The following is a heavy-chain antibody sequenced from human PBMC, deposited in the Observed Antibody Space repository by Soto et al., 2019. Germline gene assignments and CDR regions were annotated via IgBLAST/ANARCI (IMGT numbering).Heavy chain of an antibody. CDR3: ARDAYGSGSLNFDY. D-gene: IGHD3-10*01. Sequence: PSETLSLTCTVSGGSISSYYWSWIRQPPGKGLEWIGYIYYSGSTNYNPSLKSRVTISVDTSKNQFSLKLSSVTAADTAVYYCARDAYGSGSLNFDYWGQGTLVTVSS. CDR1: GGSISSYY. V-gene: IGHV4-59*01. CDR2: IYYSGST. J-gene: IGHJ4*02.